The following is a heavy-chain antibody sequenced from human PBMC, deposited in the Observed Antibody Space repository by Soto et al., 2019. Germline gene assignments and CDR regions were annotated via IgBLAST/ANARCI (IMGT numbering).Heavy chain of an antibody. J-gene: IGHJ4*02. CDR1: GGSVSSRNYY. Sequence: SETLSLTCTVSGGSVSSRNYYGGWIRQPPGKGLEWIGSLFYSGSTYYNPSLKSRVTISVDTSKNQFSLKLSSVTAADTAVYYCARHHGPPGDFYDSSGLFDSWGQGTLVTVSS. CDR2: LFYSGST. CDR3: ARHHGPPGDFYDSSGLFDS. D-gene: IGHD3-22*01. V-gene: IGHV4-39*01.